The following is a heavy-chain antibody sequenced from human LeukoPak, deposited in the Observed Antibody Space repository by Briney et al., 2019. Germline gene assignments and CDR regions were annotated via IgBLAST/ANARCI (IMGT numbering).Heavy chain of an antibody. CDR3: ARANWFDP. Sequence: PSETLSLTCTVSGGSISSHYWSWIRQPPGKGLEWIGYIYYSGSTNYNPSLKSRVTISVDTSKNQFSLKLSSVTAADTAVYYCARANWFDPWGQGTLVTVSS. CDR2: IYYSGST. CDR1: GGSISSHY. J-gene: IGHJ5*02. V-gene: IGHV4-59*11.